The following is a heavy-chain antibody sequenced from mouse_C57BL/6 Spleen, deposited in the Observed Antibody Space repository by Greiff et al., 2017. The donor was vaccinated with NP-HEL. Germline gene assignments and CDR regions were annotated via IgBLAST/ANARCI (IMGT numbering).Heavy chain of an antibody. Sequence: QVQLQQSGAELVRPGASVKLSCKASGYTFTDYYINWVKQRPGQGLEWIARIYPGSGNTYYNEKFKGKATLTAEKSSSTAYMQLSSLTSEDSAVYFCARRDDYDYAMDYWGQGTSVTVSS. V-gene: IGHV1-76*01. CDR3: ARRDDYDYAMDY. CDR2: IYPGSGNT. CDR1: GYTFTDYY. J-gene: IGHJ4*01. D-gene: IGHD2-4*01.